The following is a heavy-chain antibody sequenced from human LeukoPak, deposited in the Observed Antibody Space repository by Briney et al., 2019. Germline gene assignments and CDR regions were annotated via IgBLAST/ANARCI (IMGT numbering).Heavy chain of an antibody. J-gene: IGHJ4*02. V-gene: IGHV3-66*02. CDR1: GFTVSSNY. Sequence: GGSLRLSCAASGFTVSSNYMSWVRQAPGKGLEWVSVIYSGGSTYYADSVKGRFTIPRDNSKNTLYLQMNSLRAEDTAVYYCARDHSGSSSYWGQGTLVTVSS. CDR2: IYSGGST. D-gene: IGHD1-26*01. CDR3: ARDHSGSSSY.